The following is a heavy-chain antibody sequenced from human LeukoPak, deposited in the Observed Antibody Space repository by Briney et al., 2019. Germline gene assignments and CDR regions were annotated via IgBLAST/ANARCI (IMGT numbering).Heavy chain of an antibody. Sequence: PGGSLRLSCAASGFTFSSYWMHWVRQAPGKGLVWVSRINSDGRSTSYADSVKGRFTISRDNAENTLYLQMNSLRAGDTAVYYCVRGGSTHFQHWGQGTLVTVSS. D-gene: IGHD3-16*01. CDR3: VRGGSTHFQH. V-gene: IGHV3-74*01. CDR1: GFTFSSYW. CDR2: INSDGRST. J-gene: IGHJ1*01.